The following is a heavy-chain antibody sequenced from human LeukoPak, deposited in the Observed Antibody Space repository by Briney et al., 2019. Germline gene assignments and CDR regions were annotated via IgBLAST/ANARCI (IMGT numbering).Heavy chain of an antibody. D-gene: IGHD5-12*01. CDR2: ISTTSSTI. CDR1: RLTFSSYG. Sequence: PGASLRLSCAASRLTFSSYGMNGVRQAPGKGPEWVSYISTTSSTIYYPDSGKCRFTMSRDNAETPLYLQIDSLRNEDTAVYYCPRGKEKWLTHFAYWSQGSLVTVSS. V-gene: IGHV3-48*02. CDR3: PRGKEKWLTHFAY. J-gene: IGHJ4*02.